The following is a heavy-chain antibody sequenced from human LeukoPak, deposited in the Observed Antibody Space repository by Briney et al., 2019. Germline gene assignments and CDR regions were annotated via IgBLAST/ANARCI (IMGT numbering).Heavy chain of an antibody. CDR1: GGTFSSYA. J-gene: IGHJ5*02. D-gene: IGHD2-2*01. CDR2: ISAYNGNT. CDR3: ARVEGVVPAARGSWFDP. V-gene: IGHV1-69*05. Sequence: SVKVSCKASGGTFSSYAVSWVRQAPGQGLEWMGWISAYNGNTNYAQKFQGRVTITTDESTSTAYMELSSLRSEDTAVYYCARVEGVVPAARGSWFDPWGQGTLVTVSS.